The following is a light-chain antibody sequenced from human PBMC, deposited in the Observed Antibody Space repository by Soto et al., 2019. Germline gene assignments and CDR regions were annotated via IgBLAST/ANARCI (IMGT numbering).Light chain of an antibody. CDR3: QSYDSSLSGVV. CDR1: SSNIGAGYD. J-gene: IGLJ2*01. CDR2: GNS. Sequence: QYVLTQPPSVSGAPGQRGTISCTGSSSNIGAGYDVHWYQQLPGTAPKLLIYGNSNRPSGVPDRFSGSKSGTSASLAITGLQAEDEADYYCQSYDSSLSGVVFGGGTKLTVL. V-gene: IGLV1-40*01.